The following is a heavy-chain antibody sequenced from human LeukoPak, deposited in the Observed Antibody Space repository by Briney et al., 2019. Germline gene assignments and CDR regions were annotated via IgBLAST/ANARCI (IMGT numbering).Heavy chain of an antibody. CDR2: INHSGST. D-gene: IGHD2-2*02. V-gene: IGHV4-34*01. CDR1: GGSFSGYY. J-gene: IGHJ4*02. CDR3: ARQVGYCSSTSCYTGISLVDY. Sequence: SETLSLTCAVYGGSFSGYYWSWIRQPPGKGLEWIGEINHSGSTYYNPSLKSRVTISVDTSKNQFSLKLSSVTAADTAVYYCARQVGYCSSTSCYTGISLVDYWGQGTLVTVSS.